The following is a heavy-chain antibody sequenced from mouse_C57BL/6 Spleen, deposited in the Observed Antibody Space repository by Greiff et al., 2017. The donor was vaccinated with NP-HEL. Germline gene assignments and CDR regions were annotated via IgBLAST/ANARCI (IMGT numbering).Heavy chain of an antibody. CDR1: GFTFSSYT. CDR2: ISGGGGNT. V-gene: IGHV5-9*01. J-gene: IGHJ4*01. D-gene: IGHD1-1*01. CDR3: ARHYYVSRDYAMDD. Sequence: EVNVVESGGGLVKPGGSLTLSCAASGFTFSSYTMSWVRPTPEKRLEWVATISGGGGNTYYPDSVKGRFTISRGNAKNTLYLQMSSMRSEDTALYYCARHYYVSRDYAMDDWGKGTSVTVSS.